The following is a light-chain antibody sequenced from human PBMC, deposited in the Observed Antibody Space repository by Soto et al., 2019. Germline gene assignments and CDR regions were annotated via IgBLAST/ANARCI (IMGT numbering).Light chain of an antibody. J-gene: IGKJ4*02. CDR3: QQYGNSPIT. CDR1: QSVRSSY. CDR2: GAS. V-gene: IGKV3-20*01. Sequence: EIVLTQSPGTLSLSPGERATLSCRASQSVRSSYFAWYQQKPGQAPRLLIFGASTRAPGIPDRFSGSGSGTDFTLTISKLEPEDFALCYCQQYGNSPITLVGGAKVDIK.